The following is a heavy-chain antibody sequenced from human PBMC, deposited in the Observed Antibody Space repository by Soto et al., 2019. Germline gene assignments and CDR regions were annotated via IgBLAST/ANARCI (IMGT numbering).Heavy chain of an antibody. J-gene: IGHJ4*02. Sequence: GSLRLSCAASGFIFSSYAMSWVRQAPGKGLEWVSGISGGGHSTYYADSVKGRFTISRDNSKSTLYLQMSSLRAEDTAVYYCAKSLWQYGGRDLDYWGQGTLVTVSS. D-gene: IGHD5-12*01. CDR3: AKSLWQYGGRDLDY. CDR2: ISGGGHST. V-gene: IGHV3-23*01. CDR1: GFIFSSYA.